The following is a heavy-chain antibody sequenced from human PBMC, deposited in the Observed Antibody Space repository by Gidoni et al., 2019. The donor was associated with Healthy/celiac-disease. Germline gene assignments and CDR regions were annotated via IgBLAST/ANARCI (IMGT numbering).Heavy chain of an antibody. CDR1: GFTFDDYA. Sequence: EVQLVESGGGLVQPGRSLSLSCAASGFTFDDYAMHWVRQAPGKGLEWVSGISWNSGSIGYADSVKGRFTISRDNAKNSLYLQMNSLRAEDTALYYCAKAGVIAAAAAGWFDPWGQGTLVTVSS. CDR3: AKAGVIAAAAAGWFDP. J-gene: IGHJ5*02. CDR2: ISWNSGSI. V-gene: IGHV3-9*01. D-gene: IGHD6-13*01.